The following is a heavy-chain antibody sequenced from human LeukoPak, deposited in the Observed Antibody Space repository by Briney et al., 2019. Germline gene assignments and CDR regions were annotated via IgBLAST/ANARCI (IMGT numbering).Heavy chain of an antibody. D-gene: IGHD3-3*01. V-gene: IGHV3-74*01. Sequence: GGSLRLSCAASGFTFSDFWMHWVRQAPGKGLVWVSRINSGGTVTNYADSVKGRLTISRDNAKNSLYLQMNSLRAEDTAVYYCARGFGFLEWLSPDYWGQGTLSPSPQ. CDR3: ARGFGFLEWLSPDY. CDR1: GFTFSDFW. J-gene: IGHJ4*02. CDR2: INSGGTVT.